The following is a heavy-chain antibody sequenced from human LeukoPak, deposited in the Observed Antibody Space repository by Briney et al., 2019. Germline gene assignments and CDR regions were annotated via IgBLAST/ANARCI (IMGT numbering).Heavy chain of an antibody. CDR1: GFTFSDYY. J-gene: IGHJ4*02. D-gene: IGHD5-24*01. CDR3: ARLEMATTKGPDY. Sequence: GGSLRLSCAASGFTFSDYYMSWIRQAPGKGLEWVSYISSSGSTIYYADSVKGRFTISRDNAKNSLYLRMNSLRAEDTAVYYCARLEMATTKGPDYWGQGTLVTVSS. V-gene: IGHV3-11*04. CDR2: ISSSGSTI.